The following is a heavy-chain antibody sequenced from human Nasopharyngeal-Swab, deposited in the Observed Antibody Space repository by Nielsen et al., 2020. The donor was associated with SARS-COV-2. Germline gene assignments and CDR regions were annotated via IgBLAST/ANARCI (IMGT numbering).Heavy chain of an antibody. CDR3: ATLSSSWYEYYFDY. J-gene: IGHJ4*02. CDR2: IYYGGST. CDR1: GGSISSSTYY. V-gene: IGHV4-39*01. Sequence: SPTLSLTCTVSGGSISSSTYYWAWIRPPPGKGLEWIGSIYYGGSTYYNPSLKSRVTITVDTSKNQFSLKLSSVTAADTAVYYCATLSSSWYEYYFDYWGQGTLVTVSS. D-gene: IGHD6-13*01.